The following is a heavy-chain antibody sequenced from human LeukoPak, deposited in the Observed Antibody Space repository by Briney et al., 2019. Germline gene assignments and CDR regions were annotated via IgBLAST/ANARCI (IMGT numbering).Heavy chain of an antibody. J-gene: IGHJ4*02. Sequence: GGSLRLSCAASRFTFSSYAMSWVRQAPGKGLEWVSAISGSVGSTYYADSVKGRFTISRDNSKNTLYLQMNSLRAEDTAVYYCAKTQDSGIAVAGVDYWGQGTLVTVSS. CDR3: AKTQDSGIAVAGVDY. CDR2: ISGSVGST. D-gene: IGHD6-19*01. CDR1: RFTFSSYA. V-gene: IGHV3-23*01.